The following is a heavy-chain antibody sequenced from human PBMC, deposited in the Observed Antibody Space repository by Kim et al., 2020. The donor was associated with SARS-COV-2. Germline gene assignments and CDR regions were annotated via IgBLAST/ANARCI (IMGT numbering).Heavy chain of an antibody. CDR2: AST. CDR3: ARGGYGDY. V-gene: IGHV4-34*01. Sequence: ASTRYNPSLKTRVTISVATAKNPFSLKLSSVTAADTAVYYCARGGYGDYLGQGTLVTVSS. J-gene: IGHJ4*02. D-gene: IGHD1-1*01.